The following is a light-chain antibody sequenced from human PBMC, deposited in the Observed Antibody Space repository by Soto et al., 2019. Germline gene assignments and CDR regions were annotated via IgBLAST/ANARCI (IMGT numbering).Light chain of an antibody. CDR2: EGS. CDR3: CLYAGSSTWV. CDR1: SSDVGSYNL. V-gene: IGLV2-23*01. Sequence: QSALTQPASVSGSPGQSITISCTGTSSDVGSYNLDSWYQQHPGKAPKLMIYEGSKRPSGVSNRFSGSKSGNTASLTISGLQAEDEADYYCCLYAGSSTWVFGGGTKLTVL. J-gene: IGLJ3*02.